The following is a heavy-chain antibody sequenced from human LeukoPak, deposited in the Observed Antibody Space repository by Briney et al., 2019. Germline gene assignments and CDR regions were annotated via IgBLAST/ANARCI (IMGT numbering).Heavy chain of an antibody. Sequence: GGSLRLSCVASGFTFSSYAMSWVRQAPGKGLEWVSAISSSGGSTYYADSVKGRFTISRDNAKNSLYLQMNSLRAEDTAVYYCARIWDDYGDYVWYFDLWGRGTLVTVSS. D-gene: IGHD4-17*01. CDR1: GFTFSSYA. J-gene: IGHJ2*01. CDR2: ISSSGGST. CDR3: ARIWDDYGDYVWYFDL. V-gene: IGHV3-23*01.